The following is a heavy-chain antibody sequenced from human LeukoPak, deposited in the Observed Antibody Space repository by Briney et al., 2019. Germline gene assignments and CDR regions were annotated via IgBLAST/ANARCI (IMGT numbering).Heavy chain of an antibody. J-gene: IGHJ4*02. CDR2: IYYRGST. CDR1: GDSISSSSYY. Sequence: PSETLSLTCTFSGDSISSSSYYWGSVRQPPGRGLGWIEYIYYRGSTYYNPSLKSRVTISVDTSKHQFSLKLSSVTAADTAVYYCARLVGSSWYHEVLLGRDYWGQGTLVTVSS. D-gene: IGHD6-13*01. V-gene: IGHV4-39*01. CDR3: ARLVGSSWYHEVLLGRDY.